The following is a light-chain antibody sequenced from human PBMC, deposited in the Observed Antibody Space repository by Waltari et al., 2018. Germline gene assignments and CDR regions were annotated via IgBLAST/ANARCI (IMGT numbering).Light chain of an antibody. CDR3: SSYLTPNTLEL. CDR2: DVS. CDR1: NRYVGQYDY. J-gene: IGLJ3*02. V-gene: IGLV2-14*03. Sequence: QSALTQPATVSGSPGHSVTISCTATNRYVGQYDYDHRSQQHPGKSPKLLVSDVSYRPSGLSYRFSGSKSCNTASLTISGLQAEDEADYYCSSYLTPNTLELFGGGTSLTVL.